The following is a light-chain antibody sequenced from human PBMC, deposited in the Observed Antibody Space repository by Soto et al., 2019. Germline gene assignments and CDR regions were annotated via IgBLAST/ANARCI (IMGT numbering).Light chain of an antibody. CDR3: QKYNSALT. J-gene: IGKJ5*01. Sequence: DIQMTQSPSSLSASVGDRITITCRASQDISNYLAWYQQKPGKVPKLLIYSASTLQSGVPSRFSGSRSGTDFTLTISSLQPEDVATYFCQKYNSALTFGQGTRLEIK. V-gene: IGKV1-27*01. CDR2: SAS. CDR1: QDISNY.